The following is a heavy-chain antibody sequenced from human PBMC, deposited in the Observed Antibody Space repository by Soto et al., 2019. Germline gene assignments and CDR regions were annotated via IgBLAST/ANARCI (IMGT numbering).Heavy chain of an antibody. V-gene: IGHV1-58*01. J-gene: IGHJ4*02. CDR1: GFTFTSSA. CDR3: AAAAYSSSWPHYFDY. Sequence: QMQLVQSGPEVKKPGTSVKVSCKASGFTFTSSAVQWVRQARGQHLEWIGWIVVGSGNTNYAQKFQERVTITRDMSTSTAYMELSSLRSEDTAVYYCAAAAYSSSWPHYFDYWGQGTLVTVSS. D-gene: IGHD6-13*01. CDR2: IVVGSGNT.